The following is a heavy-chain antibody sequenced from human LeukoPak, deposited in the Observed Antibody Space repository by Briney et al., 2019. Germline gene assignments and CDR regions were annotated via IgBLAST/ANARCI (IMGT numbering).Heavy chain of an antibody. V-gene: IGHV3-11*01. D-gene: IGHD3-3*01. CDR1: GFTFSDYY. CDR2: ISSSGSTI. CDR3: ARGILEWLLFGNYGMDV. Sequence: GGSLRLPCAASGFTFSDYYMSWIRQAPGKGLEWVSYISSSGSTIYYADSVKGRFTISRDNAKNSLYLQMNSLRAEDTAVYYCARGILEWLLFGNYGMDVWGQGTTVTVSS. J-gene: IGHJ6*02.